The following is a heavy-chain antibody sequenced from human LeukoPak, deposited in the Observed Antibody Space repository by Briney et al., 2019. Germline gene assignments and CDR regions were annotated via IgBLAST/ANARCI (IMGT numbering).Heavy chain of an antibody. CDR1: GGSFSGYY. V-gene: IGHV4-34*01. CDR3: ARLHCSSTSCYFYGYYYYYMDV. CDR2: INHSGST. J-gene: IGHJ6*03. Sequence: SETLSLTCAVYGGSFSGYYWSWIRQPPGKGLEWIGEINHSGSTNYNPSLKSRVTISVDTSKNQFSLKLSSVTAADTAVYYCARLHCSSTSCYFYGYYYYYMDVWGKGTTVTVSS. D-gene: IGHD2-2*01.